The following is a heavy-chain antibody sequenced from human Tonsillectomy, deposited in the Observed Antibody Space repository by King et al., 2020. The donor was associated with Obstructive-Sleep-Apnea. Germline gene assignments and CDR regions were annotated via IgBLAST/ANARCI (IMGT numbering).Heavy chain of an antibody. D-gene: IGHD2-21*02. CDR2: ISSSSSYI. V-gene: IGHV3-21*01. CDR1: GFTFSSYS. Sequence: QLVQSGGGLVKPGGSLRLSCAASGFTFSSYSMNWVRQAPGKGLEWVSSISSSSSYIYYADSVKGRFTISRDNAKNSLYLQMNSLRAEDTAVYYCARDSKGGYCGGDCYPDDAFDIWGQGTMVTVSS. J-gene: IGHJ3*02. CDR3: ARDSKGGYCGGDCYPDDAFDI.